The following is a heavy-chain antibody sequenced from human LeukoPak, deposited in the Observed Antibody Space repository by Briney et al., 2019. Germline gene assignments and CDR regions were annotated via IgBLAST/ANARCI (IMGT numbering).Heavy chain of an antibody. CDR1: GGSISSYY. CDR2: IYTSGST. CDR3: ARDPIAVAGNWGAFDI. D-gene: IGHD6-19*01. V-gene: IGHV4-4*07. Sequence: TSETLSLTCTVSGGSISSYYWSWIRQPAGKGLEWIGRIYTSGSTNYNPPLKSRVTMSVDTSKNQFSLKLSSVTAADTAVYYCARDPIAVAGNWGAFDIWGQGTMVTVSS. J-gene: IGHJ3*02.